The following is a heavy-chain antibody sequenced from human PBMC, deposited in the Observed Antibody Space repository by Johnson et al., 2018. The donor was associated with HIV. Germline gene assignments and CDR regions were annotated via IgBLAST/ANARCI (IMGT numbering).Heavy chain of an antibody. D-gene: IGHD4-17*01. Sequence: VQLVESGGGLVQPGGSLRLSCAASGFTVSSNYMSWVRQAPGKGPEWVSVIYSGGSTYYADSVKGRFTISRENAKTSLYLQMNSLRAGDTAVYYCARWGSTTGTGSAFDIWGQGTVVTVSS. CDR1: GFTVSSNY. CDR2: IYSGGST. J-gene: IGHJ3*02. V-gene: IGHV3-66*01. CDR3: ARWGSTTGTGSAFDI.